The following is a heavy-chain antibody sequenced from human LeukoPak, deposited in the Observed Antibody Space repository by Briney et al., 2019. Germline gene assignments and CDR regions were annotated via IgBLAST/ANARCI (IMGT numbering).Heavy chain of an antibody. Sequence: GGSLRLSCAASGFTFSSYSMNWVRQAPGKGLEWVSSISSSSSYIYYADSVKGRFTISRDNAKNSLYLQMNSLRTEDTALYYCARVRLGTYYFDYWGQGTLVTVSS. V-gene: IGHV3-21*04. CDR1: GFTFSSYS. CDR3: ARVRLGTYYFDY. J-gene: IGHJ4*02. CDR2: ISSSSSYI. D-gene: IGHD7-27*01.